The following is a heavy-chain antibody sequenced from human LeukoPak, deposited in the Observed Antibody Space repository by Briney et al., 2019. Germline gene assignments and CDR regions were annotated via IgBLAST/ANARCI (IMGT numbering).Heavy chain of an antibody. CDR2: INHSGST. CDR3: ARGVSGYYRTFDY. J-gene: IGHJ4*02. Sequence: SETLSLTCAVYGGSLSGYYWSWIRQPPGKGLEWIGEINHSGSTNYNPSLKSRVTISVDTSKNQFSLKLSSVTAADTAVYYCARGVSGYYRTFDYWGQGTLVTVSS. CDR1: GGSLSGYY. V-gene: IGHV4-34*01. D-gene: IGHD3-22*01.